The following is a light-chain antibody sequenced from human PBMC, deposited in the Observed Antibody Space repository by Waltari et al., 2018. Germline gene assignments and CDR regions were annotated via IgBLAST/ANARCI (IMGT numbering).Light chain of an antibody. V-gene: IGKV3-20*01. CDR3: QQYGSSPPFT. CDR2: GAS. J-gene: IGKJ2*01. CDR1: QSISSSF. Sequence: EIVLTQSPGTLSLSQGERVTLSCRASQSISSSFLAWYRQKPGQAPSLLIHGASSRATGIPDSFSGSGSGTDFTLTISRLEPEDFAVYYCQQYGSSPPFTFGQGTKLEI.